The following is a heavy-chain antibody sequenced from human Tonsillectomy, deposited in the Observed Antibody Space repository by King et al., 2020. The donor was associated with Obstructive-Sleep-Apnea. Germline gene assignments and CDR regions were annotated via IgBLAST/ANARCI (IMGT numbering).Heavy chain of an antibody. Sequence: QLVQSGAEVKKPGASVKVSCKASGYTFTSYYMHWVRQAPGQGLEWMGIINPSGGSTSYAQKFQGRATMTRDTSTSTVYMVLSSLRSEDTAVYYCATPGGSGSYYGSYYFDYWGQGTLVTVSS. CDR3: ATPGGSGSYYGSYYFDY. V-gene: IGHV1-46*01. CDR1: GYTFTSYY. CDR2: INPSGGST. D-gene: IGHD3-10*01. J-gene: IGHJ4*02.